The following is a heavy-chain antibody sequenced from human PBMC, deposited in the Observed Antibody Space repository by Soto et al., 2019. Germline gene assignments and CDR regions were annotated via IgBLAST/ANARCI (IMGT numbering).Heavy chain of an antibody. Sequence: QVQVVESGGGVVQPGRSLRLSCAASGFIFTTYGMHWVRQAPGKGLEWVADISSDGKDKYYAESVKGRFIISRDNSRNTMYLHMNSLRPEDTAVYYWAKGRGTYGGAYDYWGQGTLVAVSS. D-gene: IGHD1-26*01. V-gene: IGHV3-30*18. CDR3: AKGRGTYGGAYDY. J-gene: IGHJ4*02. CDR2: ISSDGKDK. CDR1: GFIFTTYG.